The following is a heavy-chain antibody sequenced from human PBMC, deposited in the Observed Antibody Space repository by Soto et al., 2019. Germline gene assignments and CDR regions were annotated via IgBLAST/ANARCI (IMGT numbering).Heavy chain of an antibody. Sequence: QVQLQESGPGLAKPSQTLSLTCTVSGASLSSGGYYWTWIRQVPGKALEGSGYIFHTGTTFYNPSLKSRVVMSIEKSDNQFSLNLRSVTAADTAVYYCARGLGYDSNGRFLAAFDVWGQGTMVTVSS. CDR1: GASLSSGGYY. CDR3: ARGLGYDSNGRFLAAFDV. J-gene: IGHJ3*01. D-gene: IGHD3-22*01. V-gene: IGHV4-31*03. CDR2: IFHTGTT.